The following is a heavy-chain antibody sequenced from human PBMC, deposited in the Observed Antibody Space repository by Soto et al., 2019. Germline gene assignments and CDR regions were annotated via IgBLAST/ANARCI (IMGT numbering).Heavy chain of an antibody. J-gene: IGHJ4*02. CDR2: ISYDGTNK. CDR1: GFTFMTYP. V-gene: IGHV3-30-3*01. Sequence: QVQLVESGGGVVQPERSLRLSCATSGFTFMTYPMHWVRQAPGKGLEWVAVISYDGTNKYYADSVKGRFIISRDNSKNTLYLQMNSLTSEDTAVYYCARGPESGDFWGQGTLVTVSS. CDR3: ARGPESGDF. D-gene: IGHD1-26*01.